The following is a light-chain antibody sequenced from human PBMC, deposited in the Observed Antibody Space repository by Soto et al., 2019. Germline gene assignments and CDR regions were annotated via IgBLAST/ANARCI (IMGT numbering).Light chain of an antibody. J-gene: IGKJ4*01. CDR2: WAS. Sequence: DIVITQSPHSLAVSLDERATINCKSSKSVFHSSKNKNYLAWYPQRPGQPPKLLIYWASTGETGVPDRVNGSGSWTDFTLNITSMLAEDVAVYYCQQYYSCPLTFGGRTRVVIK. V-gene: IGKV4-1*01. CDR1: KSVFHSSKNKNY. CDR3: QQYYSCPLT.